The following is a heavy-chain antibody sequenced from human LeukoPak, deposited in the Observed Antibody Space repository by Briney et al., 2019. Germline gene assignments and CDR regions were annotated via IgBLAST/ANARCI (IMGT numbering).Heavy chain of an antibody. CDR1: DVSIRSYY. CDR3: ARGSSEDDSSGYLYYFDY. J-gene: IGHJ4*02. D-gene: IGHD3-22*01. Sequence: SETLSLTCSVSDVSIRSYYWSWIRQHPGKGLEWIGYIYYSGSTYYNPSLKSRVTISVDTSKNQFSLKLSSVTAADTAVYYCARGSSEDDSSGYLYYFDYWGQGTLVTVSS. V-gene: IGHV4-31*03. CDR2: IYYSGST.